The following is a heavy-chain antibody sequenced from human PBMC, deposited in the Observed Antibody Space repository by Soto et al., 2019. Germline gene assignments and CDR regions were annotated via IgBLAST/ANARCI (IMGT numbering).Heavy chain of an antibody. CDR2: ISYSGST. J-gene: IGHJ4*02. Sequence: TLSLTCGVSRVSISSDAYYWSWIRQHPGKGLEWIGYISYSGSTYYNPSLKSRVTMSVDRSKNQLSLKLTSVTAADTAVYYLARYRFRDTWSKFDYGGQGTLAAAST. V-gene: IGHV4-31*11. CDR3: ARYRFRDTWSKFDY. CDR1: RVSISSDAYY. D-gene: IGHD3-16*02.